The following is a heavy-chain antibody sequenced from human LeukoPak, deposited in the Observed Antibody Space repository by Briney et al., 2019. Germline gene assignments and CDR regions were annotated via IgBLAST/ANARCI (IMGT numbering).Heavy chain of an antibody. CDR2: VSYDGTNK. CDR3: AKGNYYGDYAY. V-gene: IGHV3-30*18. D-gene: IGHD4-17*01. J-gene: IGHJ4*02. CDR1: GFTFSSTG. Sequence: GWSVRLSCAASGFTFSSTGMHWVRQAPGKGLEWVAVVSYDGTNKYYADSVKGRFTVSRDNSKNKLYLQMNSLRAEDTALYYCAKGNYYGDYAYWGQGTLVTVST.